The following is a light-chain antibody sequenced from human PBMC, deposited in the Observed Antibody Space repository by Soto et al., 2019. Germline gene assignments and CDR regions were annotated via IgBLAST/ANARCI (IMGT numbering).Light chain of an antibody. CDR1: QNIDNW. Sequence: DVQMTQSPSTLSASVGDSVTITCRASQNIDNWVAWYQPQLGKAPKLLTYKASSLETGVPSRFRGSGSGTEFTLTISSLQPEDFATYYGQQLNTSPFSFGGGTKVDIK. J-gene: IGKJ4*01. CDR3: QQLNTSPFS. V-gene: IGKV1-5*03. CDR2: KAS.